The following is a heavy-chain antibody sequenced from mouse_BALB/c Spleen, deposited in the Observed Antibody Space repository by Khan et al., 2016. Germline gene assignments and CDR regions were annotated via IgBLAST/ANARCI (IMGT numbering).Heavy chain of an antibody. CDR3: ARGYYPSYYFDY. CDR1: GYSITSDYA. CDR2: ISYSGST. D-gene: IGHD1-1*01. J-gene: IGHJ2*01. Sequence: VQLKQSGPGLVKPSQSLSLTCTVSGYSITSDYAWNWIRQFPGNKLEWMGYISYSGSTSYNPSLKSRISITRDTSKNQFFLQLNSVTTEDTATYCCARGYYPSYYFDYWGQGTTLTVSS. V-gene: IGHV3-2*02.